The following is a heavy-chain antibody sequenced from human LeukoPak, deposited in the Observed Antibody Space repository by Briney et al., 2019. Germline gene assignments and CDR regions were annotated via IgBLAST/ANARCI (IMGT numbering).Heavy chain of an antibody. V-gene: IGHV4-4*07. D-gene: IGHD2-15*01. Sequence: ETLSLTCTVSSGSITSYYCNRIRQPAGKGLEWIGRIYSSGSTDYNPSLKSRVTMSVDTSKNQFSLNLSSVTAADSAVYYCARARGRLLLVDYWGQGTLVTVSS. CDR3: ARARGRLLLVDY. J-gene: IGHJ4*02. CDR1: SGSITSYY. CDR2: IYSSGST.